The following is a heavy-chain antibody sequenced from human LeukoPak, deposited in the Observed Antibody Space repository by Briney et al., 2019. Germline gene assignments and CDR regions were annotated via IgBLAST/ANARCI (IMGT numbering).Heavy chain of an antibody. V-gene: IGHV4-34*01. CDR1: GGSFSGYY. J-gene: IGHJ4*02. D-gene: IGHD2/OR15-2a*01. Sequence: SETLSLTCAVYGGSFSGYYWSWIRQPPGKGLEWIGSIYYSGSTYYNPSLKSRVTISVDTSKNQFSLKLSSVTAADTAVYYCARGPREIAYYFDYWGQGTLVTVSS. CDR2: IYYSGST. CDR3: ARGPREIAYYFDY.